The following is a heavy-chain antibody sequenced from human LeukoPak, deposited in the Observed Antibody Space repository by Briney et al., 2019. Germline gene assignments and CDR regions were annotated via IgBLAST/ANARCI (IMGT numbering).Heavy chain of an antibody. D-gene: IGHD3/OR15-3a*01. CDR3: ARVLDAKYFQH. Sequence: GGSLRLSCVVSGFTFSNFWMHWVRQAPGKGLVWVSRINSDGSSTIYADSVKGRFTISRDNAKNTLYLQMNSLRAEDTAVYFCARVLDAKYFQHWGQGTLLTVSS. V-gene: IGHV3-74*01. J-gene: IGHJ1*01. CDR2: INSDGSST. CDR1: GFTFSNFW.